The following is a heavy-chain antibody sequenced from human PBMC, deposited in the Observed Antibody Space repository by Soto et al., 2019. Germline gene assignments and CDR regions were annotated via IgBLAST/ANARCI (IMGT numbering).Heavy chain of an antibody. V-gene: IGHV1-18*04. CDR3: ARYRSGLDAFDI. D-gene: IGHD6-19*01. J-gene: IGHJ3*02. CDR2: ISAYNGNT. Sequence: ASVKVSCKDSGYTFTSYGISWVRQAPGQGLEWMGWISAYNGNTNYAQKLQGRVTMTTDTSTSTAYMALRSLRSDDTAVYYCARYRSGLDAFDIWGQGTMVTVSS. CDR1: GYTFTSYG.